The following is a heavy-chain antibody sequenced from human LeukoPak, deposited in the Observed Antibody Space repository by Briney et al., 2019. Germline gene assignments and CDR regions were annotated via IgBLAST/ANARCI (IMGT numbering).Heavy chain of an antibody. CDR3: ARGSYGGRGDYFDY. D-gene: IGHD4-23*01. Sequence: GASVNVSFTASGGTFSSYAISWVRQAPGQGLEWMGGIIPIFGTANYAQKFQGRVTITADESTSTAYMELSSLRSEDTAVYYCARGSYGGRGDYFDYWGQGTLVTVSS. CDR1: GGTFSSYA. V-gene: IGHV1-69*13. J-gene: IGHJ4*02. CDR2: IIPIFGTA.